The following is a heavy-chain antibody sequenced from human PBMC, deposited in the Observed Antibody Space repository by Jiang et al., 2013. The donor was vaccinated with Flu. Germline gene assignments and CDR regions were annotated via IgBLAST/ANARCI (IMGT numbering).Heavy chain of an antibody. CDR1: GFNFPSYW. CDR3: ARRLAVIQQLGPEPYYYYGMDV. CDR2: IDPSDSYT. V-gene: IGHV5-10-1*01. D-gene: IGHD6-6*01. Sequence: GAEVKKPGESLRISCKGSGFNFPSYWITWVRQMPGKGLEWLGRIDPSDSYTNYNPSLQGHVTISVDKSISTAYLQWSSLKASDTAMYYCARRLAVIQQLGPEPYYYYGMDVWGQGTTVTVSS. J-gene: IGHJ6*02.